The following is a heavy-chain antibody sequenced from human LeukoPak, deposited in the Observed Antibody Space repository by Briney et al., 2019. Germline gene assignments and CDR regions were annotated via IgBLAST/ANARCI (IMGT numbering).Heavy chain of an antibody. CDR3: TTDKLFTVTTSWFDP. J-gene: IGHJ5*02. CDR1: GFTFSNAW. Sequence: GGSLRLSCAASGFTFSNAWMSWVRQAPGKGLEWVGRIKSKTDGGTTDYAAPVKGGFTISRDDSKNTLYLQMNSLKTEDTAVYYCTTDKLFTVTTSWFDPWGQGTLVTVSS. CDR2: IKSKTDGGTT. V-gene: IGHV3-15*01. D-gene: IGHD4-17*01.